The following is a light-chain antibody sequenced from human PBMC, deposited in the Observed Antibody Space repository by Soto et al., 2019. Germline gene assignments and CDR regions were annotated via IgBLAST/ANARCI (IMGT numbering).Light chain of an antibody. CDR2: DAS. CDR3: QQRSNWPRIT. Sequence: EIVLTQSPATLSLSPGERATLSCRASQSVSSYLAWYQQKPGRAPRLLIYDASNRATGIPARFSDSGSGTDFTLTISSLEPEDFAVYYCQQRSNWPRITFGPGTKVDIK. CDR1: QSVSSY. J-gene: IGKJ3*01. V-gene: IGKV3-11*01.